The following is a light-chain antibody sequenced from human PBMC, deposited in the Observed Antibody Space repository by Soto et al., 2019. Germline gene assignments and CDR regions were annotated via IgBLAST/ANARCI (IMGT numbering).Light chain of an antibody. CDR1: SSDVGGYNY. CDR3: SSYTSSSTLDVV. J-gene: IGLJ2*01. V-gene: IGLV2-14*01. Sequence: QSVLTQPASVSGSPGQSITISCTGTSSDVGGYNYVSWYQQHPGKAPKLMIYDVSNRTSGVSNRFSGSNSVNTASLTISGLQAEDEADYYCSSYTSSSTLDVVFGGGTKLTVL. CDR2: DVS.